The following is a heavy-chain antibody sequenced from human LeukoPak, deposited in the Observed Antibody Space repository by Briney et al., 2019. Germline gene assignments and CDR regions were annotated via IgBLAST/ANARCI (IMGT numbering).Heavy chain of an antibody. J-gene: IGHJ4*02. Sequence: QAGGSLRLSCAASGFTFSSYWMSWVRQAPGKGLEWVAGINKNGDAKYYADSVKGRFTISRDNSKNTLFLQIDSLRAEDTAVYYCARDIHNWGSEYRGQGTLVTVSS. D-gene: IGHD7-27*01. CDR3: ARDIHNWGSEY. CDR1: GFTFSSYW. V-gene: IGHV3-23*01. CDR2: INKNGDAK.